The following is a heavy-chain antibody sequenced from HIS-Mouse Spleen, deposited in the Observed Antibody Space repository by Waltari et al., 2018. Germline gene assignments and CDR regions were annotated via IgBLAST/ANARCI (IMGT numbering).Heavy chain of an antibody. J-gene: IGHJ2*01. Sequence: QLQLQESGPGLVKPSETLSLTCTVSGGSISSSSYYWGWSRQPPGKGLEWIGSIYYSGGTYYNPCIKSRVTLSVDTSKNQFSLKLSSVTAADTAVYYCAREIPYSSSWYDWYFDLWGRGTLVTVSS. V-gene: IGHV4-39*07. D-gene: IGHD6-13*01. CDR1: GGSISSSSYY. CDR2: IYYSGGT. CDR3: AREIPYSSSWYDWYFDL.